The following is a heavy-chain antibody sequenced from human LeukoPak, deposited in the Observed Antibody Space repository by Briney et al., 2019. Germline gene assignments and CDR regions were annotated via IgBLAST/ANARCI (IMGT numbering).Heavy chain of an antibody. CDR1: GYTFTGYY. CDR2: INPNSGGT. J-gene: IGHJ4*02. Sequence: GASVKVSCKASGYTFTGYYMHWVRQAPGQGLEWMGWINPNSGGTNYAQKFQGWVTMTRDTSISTAYMELSRLRSDDTAVYYCAASLVVVAATLSLDYWGQGTLVTVSS. CDR3: AASLVVVAATLSLDY. D-gene: IGHD2-15*01. V-gene: IGHV1-2*04.